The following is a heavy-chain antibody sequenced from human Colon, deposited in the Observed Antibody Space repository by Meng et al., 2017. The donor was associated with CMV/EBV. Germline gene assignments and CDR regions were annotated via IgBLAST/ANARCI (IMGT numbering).Heavy chain of an antibody. CDR1: GYTVTDYY. CDR3: VRDTSGWALPY. CDR2: INPNSGDT. J-gene: IGHJ4*02. Sequence: VHLVQSEAEVKKPGAAVTVSCKASGYTVTDYYIHWVRQAPGQGLEWMGRINPNSGDTNYAQKFEGRVTLTRDTSISTDYMELSKLNSDDMAVYYCVRDTSGWALPYWGQGTLVTVSS. V-gene: IGHV1-2*06. D-gene: IGHD2-8*01.